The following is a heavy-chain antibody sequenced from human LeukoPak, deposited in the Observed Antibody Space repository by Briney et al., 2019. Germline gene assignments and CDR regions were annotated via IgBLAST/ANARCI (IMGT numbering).Heavy chain of an antibody. V-gene: IGHV3-30*18. CDR2: ISYDGSNK. CDR1: GCTLSSYG. CDR3: AKESWQQLFDFDY. D-gene: IGHD6-13*01. J-gene: IGHJ4*02. Sequence: GGSRRPAWPVAGCTLSSYGTDWVRQAPGSGIGWVAVISYDGSNKYYADSVKGRFTISRDNSKSTLYLQMNSLRAEDTAVYYCAKESWQQLFDFDYWGQGTLVTVSS.